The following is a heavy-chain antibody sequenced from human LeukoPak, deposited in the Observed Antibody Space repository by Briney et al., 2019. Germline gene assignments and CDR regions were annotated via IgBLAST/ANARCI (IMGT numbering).Heavy chain of an antibody. CDR3: ARDASIAAAGTEFDY. D-gene: IGHD6-13*01. Sequence: ASVKVSCKASVYTFTGYYMHWVRQAPGQGLEWMGWINPNSGGTNYAQKFQGRVTMTRDTSISTAYMELSRLRSDDTAVYYCARDASIAAAGTEFDYWGQGTLVTVSS. V-gene: IGHV1-2*02. CDR2: INPNSGGT. CDR1: VYTFTGYY. J-gene: IGHJ4*02.